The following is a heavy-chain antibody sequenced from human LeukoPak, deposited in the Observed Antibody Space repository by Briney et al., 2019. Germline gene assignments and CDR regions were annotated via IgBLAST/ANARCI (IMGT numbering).Heavy chain of an antibody. CDR3: AKATGIAAAKNFDY. V-gene: IGHV4-39*07. CDR1: GGSISSSSYY. CDR2: IYYNGST. J-gene: IGHJ4*02. D-gene: IGHD6-13*01. Sequence: SETLSLTCTVSGGSISSSSYYWGWIRQPPGKGLVWIGSIYYNGSTYYNPSLKSRVTISVDTSKNQFSLKLSSVTAADTAVYYCAKATGIAAAKNFDYWGQGTLVTVSS.